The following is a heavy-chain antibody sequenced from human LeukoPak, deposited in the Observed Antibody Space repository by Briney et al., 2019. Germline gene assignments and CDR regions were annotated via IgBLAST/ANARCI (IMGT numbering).Heavy chain of an antibody. D-gene: IGHD3-22*01. CDR1: GFTFSIYA. Sequence: GGSLRLSWAASGFTFSIYAMSWVRQTPGKGLEWVSSISGSGDLTYYADSVRGRFTISRDNSQNTLYLQMNSLRAEDTAIYYCAKDRPNYYGSNGHYYRRDGDYWGQGTLVTVSS. CDR2: ISGSGDLT. J-gene: IGHJ4*02. CDR3: AKDRPNYYGSNGHYYRRDGDY. V-gene: IGHV3-23*01.